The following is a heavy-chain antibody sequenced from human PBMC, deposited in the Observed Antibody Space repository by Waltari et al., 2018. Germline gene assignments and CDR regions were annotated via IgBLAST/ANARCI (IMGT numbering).Heavy chain of an antibody. CDR1: GFTFSSHW. V-gene: IGHV3-74*01. CDR3: ARGISTSW. CDR2: ISSDGSAT. Sequence: EVQLVESGGGLVQPGGYLRLSCAASGFTFSSHWMHWVRQGPGKGLVWVSRISSDGSATNYAESVKGRFTISRDNAKNTLYLQMNSLRVDDSAVYYCARGISTSWWGQGTLVTVSS. J-gene: IGHJ4*02.